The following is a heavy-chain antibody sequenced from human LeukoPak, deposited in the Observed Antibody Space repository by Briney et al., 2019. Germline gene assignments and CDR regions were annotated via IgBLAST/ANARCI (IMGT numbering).Heavy chain of an antibody. CDR2: ISWNSGYI. CDR1: GFDFSKYG. V-gene: IGHV3-9*01. J-gene: IGHJ4*02. CDR3: AKVRGTYSSAYFFDY. Sequence: GGSLRLSCAASGFDFSKYGMHWVRQAPGEGLEWLSIISWNSGYIGYADSVKGRFTISRDNAKKSLDLQMNSLRAEDTAFYYCAKVRGTYSSAYFFDYWGQGTLVTVSS. D-gene: IGHD6-19*01.